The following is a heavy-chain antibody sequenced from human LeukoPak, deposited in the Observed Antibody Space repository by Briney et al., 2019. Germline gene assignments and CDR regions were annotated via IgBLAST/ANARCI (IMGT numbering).Heavy chain of an antibody. V-gene: IGHV1-18*01. D-gene: IGHD3-22*01. J-gene: IGHJ4*02. CDR1: GYTFTSYG. CDR2: ISAYNGNT. Sequence: GASVKVSCKASGYTFTSYGISWVRQAPGQGLEWMGWISAYNGNTNYAQKLQGRVTMTTDTSTSTAYMELRSLRSDDTAVYYCASFAYYYDSXGYXYNYWGQGTLVTVSS. CDR3: ASFAYYYDSXGYXYNY.